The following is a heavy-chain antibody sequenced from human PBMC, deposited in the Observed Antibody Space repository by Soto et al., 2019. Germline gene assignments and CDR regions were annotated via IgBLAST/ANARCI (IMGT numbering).Heavy chain of an antibody. CDR2: IWYDGSNK. J-gene: IGHJ4*02. D-gene: IGHD6-13*01. V-gene: IGHV3-33*08. CDR3: ARDRYSSSWYSIDY. Sequence: GGSLRLSCAASGFTFSVSWMSWVRQAPGKGLEWVAVIWYDGSNKYYADSVKGRFTISRDNSKNTLYLQMNSLRAEDTAVYYCARDRYSSSWYSIDYWGQGTLVTVSS. CDR1: GFTFSVSW.